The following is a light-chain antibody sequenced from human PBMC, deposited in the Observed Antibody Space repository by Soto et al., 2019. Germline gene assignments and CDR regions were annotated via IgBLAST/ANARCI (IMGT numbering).Light chain of an antibody. Sequence: DIQMTQSPSSLSASAGDRVTITCRASQSISSYLNWYQQKPGKAPKLLIYAASSLQGGVPSRFSGSGSATDFSLTISSLQREDSATYYCQQRYSTPSFGQGTKLEIK. CDR1: QSISSY. J-gene: IGKJ2*01. V-gene: IGKV1-39*01. CDR3: QQRYSTPS. CDR2: AAS.